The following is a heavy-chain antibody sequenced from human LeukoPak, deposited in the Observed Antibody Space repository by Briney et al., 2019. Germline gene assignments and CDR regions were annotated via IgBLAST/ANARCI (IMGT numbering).Heavy chain of an antibody. D-gene: IGHD2-2*01. Sequence: HPGGSLRLSCAASGFTFSSYAMHWVRQAPGKGLEWVAVISYDGSNKYYADSVKGRFTISRDNSKNTLYLQMNSLRAEDTAVYYCAKGDIVVVPAATIDYWGQGTLVTVSS. CDR2: ISYDGSNK. V-gene: IGHV3-30-3*01. CDR1: GFTFSSYA. CDR3: AKGDIVVVPAATIDY. J-gene: IGHJ4*02.